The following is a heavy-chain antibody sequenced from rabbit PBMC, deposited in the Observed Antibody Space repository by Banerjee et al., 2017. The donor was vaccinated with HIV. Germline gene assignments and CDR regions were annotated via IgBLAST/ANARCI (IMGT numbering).Heavy chain of an antibody. J-gene: IGHJ4*01. CDR2: IYAGSGIT. V-gene: IGHV1S45*01. Sequence: QEQLVESGGGLVQPEGSLTLTCKASGFDFSSNAMCWVRQAPGKGLEWIACIYAGSGITYYASWAKGRFTISQTSSTTVTLQMTSLTAADTATYFCARDLAGVIGWNFNLWGQGTLVTVS. CDR1: GFDFSSNA. CDR3: ARDLAGVIGWNFNL. D-gene: IGHD4-1*01.